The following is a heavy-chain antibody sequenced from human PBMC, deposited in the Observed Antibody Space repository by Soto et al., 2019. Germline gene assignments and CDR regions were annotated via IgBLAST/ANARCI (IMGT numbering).Heavy chain of an antibody. Sequence: QVQLVQSGAEVKKPGSSVKVSCKASGGTFSSYAISWVRQAPGQGLEWMGGIIPIFGTANYGQKFQGRGTITADESTSTAYMELSSLRSEDTDVYYCASSARDHYYSGMDVWGQGATVTVSS. J-gene: IGHJ6*02. CDR2: IIPIFGTA. CDR3: ASSARDHYYSGMDV. D-gene: IGHD6-25*01. CDR1: GGTFSSYA. V-gene: IGHV1-69*12.